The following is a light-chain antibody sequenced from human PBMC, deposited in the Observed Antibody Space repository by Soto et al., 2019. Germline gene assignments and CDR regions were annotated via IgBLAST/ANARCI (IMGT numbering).Light chain of an antibody. CDR3: HQYGNSPWT. V-gene: IGKV3-20*01. CDR2: GTS. Sequence: EIVLTQSPGTLSLSPGERATLSCRASQSVSSSYLAWYQQKPGQAPRVLIYGTSSRVTGVPDRFSGSGSGTEFTLTITRLEPEDSAVYHCHQYGNSPWTFGQGTKVDIK. J-gene: IGKJ1*01. CDR1: QSVSSSY.